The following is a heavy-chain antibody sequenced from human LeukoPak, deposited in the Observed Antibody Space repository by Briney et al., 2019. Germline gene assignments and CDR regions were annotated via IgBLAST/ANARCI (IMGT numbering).Heavy chain of an antibody. V-gene: IGHV5-51*01. J-gene: IGHJ4*02. Sequence: GESLNISCKVSGNSFTSNWIGWVRQMRGKGLEWIGIFYPGDSDTRYSPSFQGQVTISADRSISTVYLQWSSLKASETAMYYCARREDSSSWYYFDFWGQGTLVTVSS. CDR1: GNSFTSNW. D-gene: IGHD6-13*01. CDR3: ARREDSSSWYYFDF. CDR2: FYPGDSDT.